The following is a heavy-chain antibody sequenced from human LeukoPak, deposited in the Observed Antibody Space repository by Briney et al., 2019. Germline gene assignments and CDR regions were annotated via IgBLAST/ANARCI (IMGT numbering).Heavy chain of an antibody. D-gene: IGHD4-11*01. CDR2: IYYSGST. V-gene: IGHV4-39*07. CDR1: GGSISFTHYY. J-gene: IGHJ3*02. Sequence: SETLSLTCTVSGGSISFTHYYWGWLRQPPGKGLEWIGTIYYSGSTYYNPSLKSRVTISVGTSKNQFSLKLSSVTAADTAVYYCARGAYSNYERVAFDIWGQGTMVTVSS. CDR3: ARGAYSNYERVAFDI.